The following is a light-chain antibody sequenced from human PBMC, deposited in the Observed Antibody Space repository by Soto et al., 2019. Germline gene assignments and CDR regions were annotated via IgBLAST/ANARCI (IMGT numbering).Light chain of an antibody. CDR2: WAS. CDR3: QQCYSIPPA. CDR1: QSVLYSSNNKDY. V-gene: IGKV4-1*01. Sequence: DIVMTQSPDSLAVSLGERATINCKSSQSVLYSSNNKDYLAWYQQKPGQPPKLLIYWASTRESGVPDRFSGSGSGTDFTLTISSLQAEDVAVYYCQQCYSIPPAFGQATKVEIK. J-gene: IGKJ1*01.